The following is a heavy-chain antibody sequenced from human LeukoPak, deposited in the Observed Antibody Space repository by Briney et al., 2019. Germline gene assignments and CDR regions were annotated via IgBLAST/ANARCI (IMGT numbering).Heavy chain of an antibody. CDR3: ARARPSIDY. Sequence: PSETLSLTCTVSGGSISSYYWSWIRQPPGKGLEWIGYIYYSGSTNYNPSLKSRVTISVDTSKNQFSLKLSSVTAADTAVYYCARARPSIDYWGQGTLVTVSS. CDR2: IYYSGST. J-gene: IGHJ4*02. CDR1: GGSISSYY. D-gene: IGHD4-11*01. V-gene: IGHV4-59*01.